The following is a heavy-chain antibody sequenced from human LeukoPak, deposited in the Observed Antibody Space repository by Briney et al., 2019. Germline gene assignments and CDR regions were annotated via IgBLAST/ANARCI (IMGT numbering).Heavy chain of an antibody. J-gene: IGHJ4*02. CDR1: GYTFTGYY. CDR2: MNPNSGNT. Sequence: PEASVTVSCKASGYTFTGYYMHWVRQAPGQGLEWMGWMNPNSGNTGYAQKFQGRVTMTRNTSISTAYMELSSLRSEDTAVYYCARELLAAANSGYWGQGTLVTVSS. D-gene: IGHD6-13*01. CDR3: ARELLAAANSGY. V-gene: IGHV1-8*02.